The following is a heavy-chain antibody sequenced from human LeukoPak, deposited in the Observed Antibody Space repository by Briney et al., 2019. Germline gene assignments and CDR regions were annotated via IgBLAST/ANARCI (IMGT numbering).Heavy chain of an antibody. D-gene: IGHD3-10*02. Sequence: GGSLRLSCAASGFTFSSYEMNWVRQAPGKGLECISGFSGSGGSTYYADSVKGRFTISRDNAKNSLYLQMNSLRAEDTAVYYCAELGITMIGGVWGKGTTVTISS. CDR2: FSGSGGST. CDR1: GFTFSSYE. J-gene: IGHJ6*04. CDR3: AELGITMIGGV. V-gene: IGHV3-48*03.